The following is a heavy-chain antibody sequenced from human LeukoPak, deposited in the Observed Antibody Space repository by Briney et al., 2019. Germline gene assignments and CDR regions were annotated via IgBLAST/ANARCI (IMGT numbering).Heavy chain of an antibody. CDR2: IYWDDDK. Sequence: SGPTLVKPPQTLTLTCTFSGFSLSTSGVGVGWIRQPPGKALEWLALIYWDDDKRYTPSLKSRLTITKDTYKNQVVLTMTNMDPVDTATYYCAHSWGYYYDSSGGAFDYWGQGTLVTVSS. CDR3: AHSWGYYYDSSGGAFDY. CDR1: GFSLSTSGVG. J-gene: IGHJ4*02. V-gene: IGHV2-5*02. D-gene: IGHD3-22*01.